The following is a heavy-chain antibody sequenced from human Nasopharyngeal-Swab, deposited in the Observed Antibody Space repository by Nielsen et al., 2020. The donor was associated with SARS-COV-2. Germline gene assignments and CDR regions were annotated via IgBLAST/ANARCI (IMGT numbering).Heavy chain of an antibody. CDR3: AAAPSGDYGGY. D-gene: IGHD4-23*01. Sequence: WIRQPPGKGPEWVAVIWYDGSNKYYADSVKGRFTISRDNSKNTVYLQMSSLRGEDTAVYYCAAAPSGDYGGYWGQGTLVTVSS. CDR2: IWYDGSNK. J-gene: IGHJ4*02. V-gene: IGHV3-33*01.